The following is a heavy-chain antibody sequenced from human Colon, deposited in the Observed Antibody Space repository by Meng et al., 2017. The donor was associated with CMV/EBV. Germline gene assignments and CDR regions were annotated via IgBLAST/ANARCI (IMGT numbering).Heavy chain of an antibody. V-gene: IGHV3-23*01. J-gene: IGHJ4*02. Sequence: VQLLESGGGLVQPGGSLRLSCAASGFTFSSYGMNWVRHAPGKGLEWVSGITASGASTYYADSVKGRFTISRDNSKNTLYLQMNSLRADDTAVYYCAKNWGIDFWGQGTLVTVSS. CDR1: GFTFSSYG. CDR3: AKNWGIDF. CDR2: ITASGAST. D-gene: IGHD3-16*01.